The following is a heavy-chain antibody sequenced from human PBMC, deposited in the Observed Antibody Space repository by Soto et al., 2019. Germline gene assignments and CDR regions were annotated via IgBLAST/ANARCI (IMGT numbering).Heavy chain of an antibody. Sequence: QVQLVQSGPEVKKTGTSVKVSCKASGGTFSSRTISWVRQAPGQGLEWMGGIIPVFGRVNYAEKFQDRVTITADESTSTVYMELGGLRSEDTAIYYCANSRGGTFLGYHGMDIWGQGTTVSVSS. CDR1: GGTFSSRT. CDR2: IIPVFGRV. J-gene: IGHJ6*02. D-gene: IGHD3-16*01. V-gene: IGHV1-69*01. CDR3: ANSRGGTFLGYHGMDI.